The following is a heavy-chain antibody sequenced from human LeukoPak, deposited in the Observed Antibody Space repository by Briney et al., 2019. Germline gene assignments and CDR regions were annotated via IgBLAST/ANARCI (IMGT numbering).Heavy chain of an antibody. J-gene: IGHJ5*02. CDR3: ARSLYGDYWFDP. CDR1: GGSISSGGYY. Sequence: SETLSLTCTVSGGSISSGGYYWSWIRQHPGKGLEWIGYIYYSGSTYYNPSLKSRVTISVDTSKNQFSLKLSSVTAADTAVYYCARSLYGDYWFDPWGQGTLVTVSS. D-gene: IGHD4-17*01. V-gene: IGHV4-31*03. CDR2: IYYSGST.